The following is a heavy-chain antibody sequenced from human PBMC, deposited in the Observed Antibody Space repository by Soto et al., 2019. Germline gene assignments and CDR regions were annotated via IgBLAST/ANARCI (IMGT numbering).Heavy chain of an antibody. Sequence: GGSLRLSCAASGFTFSSYSMNWVRQAPGKGLEWVSSISSSSSYIYYADSVKGRFTISRDNAKNSLYLQMNSLRAEDTAVYYCARASYSSSYRKRRNWFDPWGQGTLVTVSS. D-gene: IGHD6-13*01. CDR3: ARASYSSSYRKRRNWFDP. J-gene: IGHJ5*02. CDR1: GFTFSSYS. V-gene: IGHV3-21*01. CDR2: ISSSSSYI.